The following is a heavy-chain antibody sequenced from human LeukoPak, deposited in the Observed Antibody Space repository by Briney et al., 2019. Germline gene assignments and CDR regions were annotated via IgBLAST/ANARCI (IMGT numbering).Heavy chain of an antibody. V-gene: IGHV1-69*01. Sequence: GSSVKVSCKASGGTFRSYGLNWVRQAPGQGLEWMGGIIPILGTAKYAQKLQGRVTITADESTSTGYMELSGLRSEDTAVYYCARGLYCSSSTSCYDYGMDVWGQGTTVTVSS. J-gene: IGHJ6*02. CDR2: IIPILGTA. D-gene: IGHD2-2*01. CDR1: GGTFRSYG. CDR3: ARGLYCSSSTSCYDYGMDV.